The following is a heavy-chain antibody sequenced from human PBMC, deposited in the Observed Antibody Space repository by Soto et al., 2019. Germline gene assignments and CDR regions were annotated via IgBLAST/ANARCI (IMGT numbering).Heavy chain of an antibody. D-gene: IGHD3-22*01. CDR1: GGSINSRNW. J-gene: IGHJ4*02. Sequence: SETLSLTCVVSGGSINSRNWWIWVRQPPGKGLEWIGEIFHTGSTNYNPSLKSRVTMAVDKSKNQFSLKLNSVTAADTAAYFCGGSHDDTGYYYVGGQGTRVTVS. CDR2: IFHTGST. V-gene: IGHV4-4*02. CDR3: GGSHDDTGYYYV.